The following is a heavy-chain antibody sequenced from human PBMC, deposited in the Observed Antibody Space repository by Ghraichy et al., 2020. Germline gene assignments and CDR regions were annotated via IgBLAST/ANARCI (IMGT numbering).Heavy chain of an antibody. CDR1: GGTFSSYA. D-gene: IGHD2-21*02. V-gene: IGHV1-69*06. Sequence: SVKVSCKASGGTFSSYAISWVRQAPGQGLEWMGGIIPIFGTANYAQKFQGRVTITADKSTSTAYMELSSLRSEDTAVYYCARARGAYCGGDCYFDYWGQGTLVTVSS. CDR3: ARARGAYCGGDCYFDY. CDR2: IIPIFGTA. J-gene: IGHJ4*02.